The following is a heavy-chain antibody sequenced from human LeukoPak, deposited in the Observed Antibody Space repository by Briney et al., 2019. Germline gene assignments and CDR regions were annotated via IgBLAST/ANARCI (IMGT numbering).Heavy chain of an antibody. Sequence: SQTLSLTCTVSGGSISSGGYYWSWIRQPPGKGLEWIGYIYHSGSTYYNPSLKSRVTISVDTSKNQFSLKLSSVTAADTAVYYCARRYSYDLYYYYYMDVWGKGTTVTVSS. J-gene: IGHJ6*03. CDR2: IYHSGST. V-gene: IGHV4-30-2*05. CDR3: ARRYSYDLYYYYYMDV. D-gene: IGHD5-18*01. CDR1: GGSISSGGYY.